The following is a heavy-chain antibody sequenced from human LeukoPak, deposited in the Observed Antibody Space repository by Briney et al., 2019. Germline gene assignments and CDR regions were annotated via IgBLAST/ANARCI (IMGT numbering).Heavy chain of an antibody. V-gene: IGHV3-53*01. J-gene: IGHJ4*02. Sequence: GGSLRLSCAVSGFIVSNNYMTWVRQAPGKGLEWVSIIYSDYSGGSTYYADSVKGRFTISRDNSKNMLYLQMNSLRAEDTAVYSCARGTVTAPDYWGQGTLVTVSS. D-gene: IGHD4-17*01. CDR3: ARGTVTAPDY. CDR2: IYSDYSGGST. CDR1: GFIVSNNY.